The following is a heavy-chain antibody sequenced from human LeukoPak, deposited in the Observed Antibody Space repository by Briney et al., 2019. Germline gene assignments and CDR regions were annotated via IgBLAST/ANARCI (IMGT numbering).Heavy chain of an antibody. CDR2: INPNSGGT. D-gene: IGHD3-10*01. V-gene: IGHV1-2*02. CDR1: GYTFTGYY. J-gene: IGHJ4*02. Sequence: ASVKVSCKASGYTFTGYYMHWVRQAPGQGLEWMGWINPNSGGTNYAQKFQGRVTMTRDTSISTAYMELSRLRSDDTAVYYCARGRYYYYGSGSYYLDYWGQGALVTVSS. CDR3: ARGRYYYYGSGSYYLDY.